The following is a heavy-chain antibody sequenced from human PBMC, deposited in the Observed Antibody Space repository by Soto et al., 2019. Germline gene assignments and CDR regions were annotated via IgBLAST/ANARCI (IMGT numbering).Heavy chain of an antibody. CDR1: GDNFKKNV. D-gene: IGHD3-10*01. CDR2: TIPALGET. V-gene: IGHV1-69*10. CDR3: ARGPFRPSAMDV. J-gene: IGHJ6*02. Sequence: ASVKVSCKTSGDNFKKNVFTWVRQAPGQGLEWMGGTIPALGETHYIEKFQGRVTITVDDATRTVYMEVRDLTSEDTAIYYCARGPFRPSAMDVWGQGTTVTVSS.